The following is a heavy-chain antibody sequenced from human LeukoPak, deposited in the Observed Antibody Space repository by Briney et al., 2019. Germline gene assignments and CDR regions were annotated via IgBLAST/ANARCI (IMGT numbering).Heavy chain of an antibody. J-gene: IGHJ4*02. Sequence: PSETLSLTCAVYGGSFSGYHWGWIRQPPGKGLEWIGSIYYSGNTYYNPSLKSRVTISVDTSKNQFSLKLSSVTAADTAVYYSARLINGSPADYWGQGILVTVSS. CDR2: IYYSGNT. D-gene: IGHD1-26*01. CDR1: GGSFSGYH. CDR3: ARLINGSPADY. V-gene: IGHV4-39*01.